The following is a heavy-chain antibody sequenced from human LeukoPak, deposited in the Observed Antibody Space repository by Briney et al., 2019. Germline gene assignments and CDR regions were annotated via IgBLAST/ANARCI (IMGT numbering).Heavy chain of an antibody. CDR2: IYSGGNT. J-gene: IGHJ3*02. V-gene: IGHV3-53*01. Sequence: PGGSLRLSCTVSGFTVSSNSMSWVRQAPGKGLEWVSFIYSGGNTHYSDSVKGRFTISRDNSKNTLYLQMNSLRAEDTALYYCARDPLLGIAVAHDAFDIWGQGTMVTVSS. CDR1: GFTVSSNS. D-gene: IGHD6-19*01. CDR3: ARDPLLGIAVAHDAFDI.